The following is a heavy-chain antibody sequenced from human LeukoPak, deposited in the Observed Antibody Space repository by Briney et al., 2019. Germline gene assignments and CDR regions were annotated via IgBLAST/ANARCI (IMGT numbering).Heavy chain of an antibody. CDR2: ISSSSSYI. V-gene: IGHV3-21*01. Sequence: GGSLRLSCAAYGFTFSSYSMNWVRQAPGKGLEWVSSISSSSSYIYYADSVKGRFTISRDNAKNSLYLQMNSLRAEDTAVYYCARDPHYYDSSGVVWGQGTMVTVSS. J-gene: IGHJ3*01. D-gene: IGHD3-22*01. CDR3: ARDPHYYDSSGVV. CDR1: GFTFSSYS.